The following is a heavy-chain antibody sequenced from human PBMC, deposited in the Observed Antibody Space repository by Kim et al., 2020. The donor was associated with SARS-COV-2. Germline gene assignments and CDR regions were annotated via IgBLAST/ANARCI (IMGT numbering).Heavy chain of an antibody. V-gene: IGHV4-34*01. Sequence: PSLTSRVTISVDTSKNQFSLKLSSVTAADTAVYYCARGGMDYYGSGSFDYWGQGTLVTVSS. D-gene: IGHD3-10*01. J-gene: IGHJ4*02. CDR3: ARGGMDYYGSGSFDY.